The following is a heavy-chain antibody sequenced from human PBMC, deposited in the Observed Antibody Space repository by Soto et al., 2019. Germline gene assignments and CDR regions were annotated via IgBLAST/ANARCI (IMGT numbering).Heavy chain of an antibody. CDR1: GGTFSSHA. CDR3: ASPAATPLGYLEF. V-gene: IGHV1-69*01. J-gene: IGHJ4*02. D-gene: IGHD3-3*01. CDR2: IIPIFATT. Sequence: QVQLVQSGAEVKKPASSVKVSCKASGGTFSSHAINWVRQAPGHGLEWMGEIIPIFATTNYAQKFQGRVTITPDESTTTAYMELSSLRSEDTAVYYCASPAATPLGYLEFWGQGTLVTVSS.